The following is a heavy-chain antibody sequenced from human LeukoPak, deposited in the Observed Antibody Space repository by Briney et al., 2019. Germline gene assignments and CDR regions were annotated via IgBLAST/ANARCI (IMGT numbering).Heavy chain of an antibody. J-gene: IGHJ4*02. CDR1: GYTFISYG. CDR2: ISAYNGNT. CDR3: ARSLSDYSRFDY. V-gene: IGHV1-18*01. D-gene: IGHD4-11*01. Sequence: ASVKVSCKASGYTFISYGFSCVRQAPGHGLEWMGWISAYNGNTNYAQKLQGRVTMTTDTSTSTAYMELRSLRSDDTAVYYCARSLSDYSRFDYWGQGTLVTVSS.